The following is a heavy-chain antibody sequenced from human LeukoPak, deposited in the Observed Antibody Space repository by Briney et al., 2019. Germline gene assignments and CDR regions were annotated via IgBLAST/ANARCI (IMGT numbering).Heavy chain of an antibody. Sequence: PGGSLRLSCAASGFTFRDYTMNWVRQPPGKGLEGVSVIYSSGSTYSADSVKGRFTISRDNSKNTLYLQMNSLRVEDTAVYYCTRDTVKRSPWDWGQGTLVTVSS. CDR3: TRDTVKRSPWD. CDR2: IYSSGST. V-gene: IGHV3-53*01. CDR1: GFTFRDYT. D-gene: IGHD4-11*01. J-gene: IGHJ4*02.